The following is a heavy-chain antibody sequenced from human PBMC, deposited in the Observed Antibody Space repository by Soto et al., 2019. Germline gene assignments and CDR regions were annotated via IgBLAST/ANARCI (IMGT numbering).Heavy chain of an antibody. CDR1: GGSISSGDYY. CDR2: IHYTGST. CDR3: ARDFRKGFFDY. Sequence: VQLQESGPGLVKPSQTLSLTCTVSGGSISSGDYYWSWIRQPPGKGLEWIGYIHYTGSTYYNPSLKSRVTISGDTSKNQFSLTLSSVTAADTAVYYCARDFRKGFFDYWGQGTLVTVS. V-gene: IGHV4-30-4*01. J-gene: IGHJ4*02.